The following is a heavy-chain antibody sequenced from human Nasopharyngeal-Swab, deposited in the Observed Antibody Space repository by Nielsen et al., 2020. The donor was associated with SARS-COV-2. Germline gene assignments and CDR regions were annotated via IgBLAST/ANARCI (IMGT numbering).Heavy chain of an antibody. Sequence: GGSLRLSCAASGFTFSSYSMNWVRQAPGKGLEWVSYISSSSSTIYYADSVKGRFTISRDNAKNSLYLQMNSRRDEDTAVYYCARGGGYSYGSTYYFDYWGQGTLVTVSS. CDR3: ARGGGYSYGSTYYFDY. J-gene: IGHJ4*02. CDR1: GFTFSSYS. V-gene: IGHV3-48*02. D-gene: IGHD5-18*01. CDR2: ISSSSSTI.